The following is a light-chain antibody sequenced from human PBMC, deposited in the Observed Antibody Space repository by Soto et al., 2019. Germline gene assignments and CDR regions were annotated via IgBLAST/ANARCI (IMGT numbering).Light chain of an antibody. J-gene: IGKJ2*01. CDR3: QEYDTCPNT. V-gene: IGKV1-33*01. CDR1: QDITNY. Sequence: DIQMTQSPSSLSASVGDRVTITCQASQDITNYLNWYQHKPGTAPKLLVYGASNLERGVPSRFSGSGSGTDFTFSISSLQPDDIPTYYCQEYDTCPNTFGHGTRLYIK. CDR2: GAS.